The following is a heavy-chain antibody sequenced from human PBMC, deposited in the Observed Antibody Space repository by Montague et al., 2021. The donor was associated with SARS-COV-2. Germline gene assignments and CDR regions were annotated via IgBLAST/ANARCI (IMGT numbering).Heavy chain of an antibody. V-gene: IGHV4-34*01. Sequence: SETLSLTCGVYGGSFGDDHWSWIRQPPGKGLEWIGDIKQSGSTNYNPSLKSRVTISVDTSRNQFSLKLTSVTAVDTAVYSCARGHLSVSMIVVVFTSASYYFDYWGQGALVTVSS. CDR3: ARGHLSVSMIVVVFTSASYYFDY. CDR2: IKQSGST. D-gene: IGHD3-22*01. J-gene: IGHJ4*02. CDR1: GGSFGDDH.